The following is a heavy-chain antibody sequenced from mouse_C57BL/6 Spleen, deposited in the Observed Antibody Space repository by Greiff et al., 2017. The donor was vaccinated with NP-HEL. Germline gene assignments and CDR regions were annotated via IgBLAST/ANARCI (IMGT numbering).Heavy chain of an antibody. D-gene: IGHD4-1*01. J-gene: IGHJ3*01. V-gene: IGHV1-52*01. CDR1: GYTFTSYW. CDR3: ARGTNWAWFAY. Sequence: VKLQQPGAELVRPGSSVKLSCKASGYTFTSYWMHWVKQRPIQGLEWIGNIDPSDSETHYNQKFKDKATLTVDKSSSTAYMQLSSLTSEDSAVYYCARGTNWAWFAYWGQGTLVTVSA. CDR2: IDPSDSET.